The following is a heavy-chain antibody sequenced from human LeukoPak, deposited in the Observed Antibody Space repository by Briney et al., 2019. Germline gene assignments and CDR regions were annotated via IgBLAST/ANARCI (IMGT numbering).Heavy chain of an antibody. CDR2: IYYSGST. D-gene: IGHD1-14*01. Sequence: PSETLSLTCTVSGGSISSGGYYWSWIRQHPGKGLEWIGYIYYSGSTYYNPSLKSRVTISVDTSKNQFSLKLSSVTAADTAVYYCARDEAPPPGYYYYGMDVWGQGTTVTVSS. V-gene: IGHV4-31*03. CDR1: GGSISSGGYY. CDR3: ARDEAPPPGYYYYGMDV. J-gene: IGHJ6*02.